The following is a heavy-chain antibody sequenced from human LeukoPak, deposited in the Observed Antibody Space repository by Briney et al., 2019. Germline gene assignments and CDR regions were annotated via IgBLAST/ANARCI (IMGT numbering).Heavy chain of an antibody. V-gene: IGHV3-11*04. D-gene: IGHD2-8*01. Sequence: SGGSLRLSCAASGFTFSSYAMSWIRQAPGKGLEWVSYISSSGSTIYYADSVKGRFTISRDNAKNSLYLQMNSLRAEDTTVYYCARMLLYYYYYMDVWGKGTTVTVSS. CDR2: ISSSGSTI. CDR3: ARMLLYYYYYMDV. CDR1: GFTFSSYA. J-gene: IGHJ6*03.